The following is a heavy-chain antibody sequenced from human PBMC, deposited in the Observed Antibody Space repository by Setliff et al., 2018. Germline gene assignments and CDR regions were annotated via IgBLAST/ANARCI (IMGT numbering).Heavy chain of an antibody. CDR3: ARDPLGEIAVAGHDAFDI. D-gene: IGHD6-19*01. Sequence: SETLSLTCTVSGGSISSSSYYWGWIRQPPGKGLEWIGSIYYSGSTYYNPSLKSRVTISVDTSKNQFSLKLGSVTAADTAVYYCARDPLGEIAVAGHDAFDIWGQGTMVTVSS. CDR1: GGSISSSSYY. V-gene: IGHV4-39*07. CDR2: IYYSGST. J-gene: IGHJ3*02.